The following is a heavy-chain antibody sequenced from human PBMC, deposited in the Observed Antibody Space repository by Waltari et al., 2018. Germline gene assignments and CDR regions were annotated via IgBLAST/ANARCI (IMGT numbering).Heavy chain of an antibody. V-gene: IGHV4-34*01. CDR2: INHSGST. Sequence: QVQLQQWGAGLLKPSETLSLTCAVYGGSFSGYYWSWIRQPPGKGLEWIGEINHSGSTNYNPSLKCQVTISVDSSKNQFSLKLSSVAAADTAVYYCARRPQYSSSSGGVDYWGQGTLVTVSS. J-gene: IGHJ4*02. CDR1: GGSFSGYY. CDR3: ARRPQYSSSSGGVDY. D-gene: IGHD6-6*01.